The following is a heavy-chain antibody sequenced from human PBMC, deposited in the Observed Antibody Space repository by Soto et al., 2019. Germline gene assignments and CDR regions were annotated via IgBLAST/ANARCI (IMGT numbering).Heavy chain of an antibody. CDR3: ARSLVHSSGWYELNWFDP. J-gene: IGHJ5*02. V-gene: IGHV3-48*02. Sequence: EVQLVESGGGLVQPGGSLRLSCAASGFTFSSYSMNWVRQAPGKGLEWVSYISSSSSTIYYADSVKGRFTISRDNAKNSLYPQTNSLRDEDTAVYSCARSLVHSSGWYELNWFDPWGQGTLVTVSS. D-gene: IGHD6-19*01. CDR2: ISSSSSTI. CDR1: GFTFSSYS.